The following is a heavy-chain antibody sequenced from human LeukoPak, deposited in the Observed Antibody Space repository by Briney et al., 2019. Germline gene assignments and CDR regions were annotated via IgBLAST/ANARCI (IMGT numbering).Heavy chain of an antibody. CDR1: GGSISSYY. CDR3: ARLPGGIFGVVIYYFDY. Sequence: SETLSLTCTVSGGSISSYYWGWIRQPPGKGLEWIGSIYYSGSTYYNPSLKSRVTISVDTSKNQFSLKLSSVTAADTAVYYCARLPGGIFGVVIYYFDYWGQGTLVTVSS. CDR2: IYYSGST. D-gene: IGHD3-3*01. V-gene: IGHV4-39*01. J-gene: IGHJ4*02.